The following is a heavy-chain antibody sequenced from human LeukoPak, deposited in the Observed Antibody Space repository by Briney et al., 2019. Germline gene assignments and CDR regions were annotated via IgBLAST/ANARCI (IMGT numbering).Heavy chain of an antibody. J-gene: IGHJ4*02. CDR2: IKSKTGGGTT. D-gene: IGHD3-3*01. Sequence: PGGSLRLSCAASGFTFSNAWMSWVRQAPGKGLEWVGRIKSKTGGGTTDYAAPVKGRFTISRDDSKHTLYLQINSLNAEDTAVYCCTTVPYYDFWSGYSYFDYWGQGTLVTVSS. V-gene: IGHV3-15*01. CDR1: GFTFSNAW. CDR3: TTVPYYDFWSGYSYFDY.